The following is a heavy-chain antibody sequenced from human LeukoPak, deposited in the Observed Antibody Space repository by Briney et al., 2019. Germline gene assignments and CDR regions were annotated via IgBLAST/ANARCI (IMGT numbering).Heavy chain of an antibody. CDR1: GGSISSSSAYY. CDR3: ARVRLHSSSPRRNWFDP. J-gene: IGHJ5*02. Sequence: SETLSLTCTVSGGSISSSSAYYWGWIRQPPGTGLEWIGSIYYSGSTYYNPSLKSRVTISVDTSKNQFSLKLSSVTAADTAVYYCARVRLHSSSPRRNWFDPWGQGTLVTVSS. V-gene: IGHV4-39*07. CDR2: IYYSGST. D-gene: IGHD6-13*01.